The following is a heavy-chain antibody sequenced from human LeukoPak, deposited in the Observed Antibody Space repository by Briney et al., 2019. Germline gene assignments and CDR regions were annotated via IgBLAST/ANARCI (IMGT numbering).Heavy chain of an antibody. D-gene: IGHD5-18*01. CDR3: ARVRGRDTASGWFDP. CDR1: GYTFTGYY. J-gene: IGHJ5*02. V-gene: IGHV1-46*01. CDR2: INPSGGST. Sequence: ASVKVSCKASGYTFTGYYLHWVRQAPGQGLEWMGIINPSGGSTSYAQKFQGRVTMTRDMSTSTVYMELSSLRSEDTAVYYCARVRGRDTASGWFDPWGQGTLVTVSS.